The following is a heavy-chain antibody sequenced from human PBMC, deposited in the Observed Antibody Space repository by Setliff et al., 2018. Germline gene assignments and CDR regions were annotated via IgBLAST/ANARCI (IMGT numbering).Heavy chain of an antibody. CDR2: INHSGST. CDR3: AREPGHYNFWSGYTRDYFDY. Sequence: SETLSLTCAVYGGSFSGYYWSWIRQPPGKGLEWIGDINHSGSTNYNPSLKSRGTISVDTSKNQFSLKLSSVTAADTAVYYCAREPGHYNFWSGYTRDYFDYWGQGTRVTVS. CDR1: GGSFSGYY. V-gene: IGHV4-34*01. J-gene: IGHJ4*02. D-gene: IGHD3-3*01.